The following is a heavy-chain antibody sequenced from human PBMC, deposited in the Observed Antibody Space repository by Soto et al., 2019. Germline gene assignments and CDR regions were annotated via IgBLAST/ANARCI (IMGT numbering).Heavy chain of an antibody. CDR3: ARDTYYYDSSGYYYFYY. V-gene: IGHV3-33*01. J-gene: IGHJ4*02. Sequence: TGGSMRLSCAASGFTFSGYGRHWVRQAPGTVLEWVAVIWYDGSSKYYADSVKGRFTISRDNSKNTLYLQMNSLRAEDTAVYYCARDTYYYDSSGYYYFYYWGQGTLVTVSS. D-gene: IGHD3-22*01. CDR2: IWYDGSSK. CDR1: GFTFSGYG.